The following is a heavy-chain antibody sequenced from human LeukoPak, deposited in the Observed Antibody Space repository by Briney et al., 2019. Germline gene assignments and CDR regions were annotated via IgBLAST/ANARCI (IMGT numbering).Heavy chain of an antibody. V-gene: IGHV1-18*01. J-gene: IGHJ3*02. CDR2: ISAYNGNT. D-gene: IGHD5-18*01. CDR3: ARDGYSYGSDAFDI. Sequence: ASVKVSCKAPGYTFTSYGISWVRPAPGQGLEWMGWISAYNGNTNYAQKLQGRVSMTTDTSTSTAYMELRSLRSDDTAVYYCARDGYSYGSDAFDIWGQGTMVTVSS. CDR1: GYTFTSYG.